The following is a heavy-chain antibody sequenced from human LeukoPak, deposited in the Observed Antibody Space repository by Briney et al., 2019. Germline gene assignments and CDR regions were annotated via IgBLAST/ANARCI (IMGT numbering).Heavy chain of an antibody. Sequence: PGGSLRLSCAASGFTFSSYSMNWVRQAPGKGLEWVSYISSSSSTIYYADSVKGRFTISRDNAKNSLYLQMNSLRAEDTAVYYCARGGGGIYGDYFDAFDIWGQGTMVTVSS. CDR2: ISSSSSTI. CDR3: ARGGGGIYGDYFDAFDI. J-gene: IGHJ3*02. CDR1: GFTFSSYS. D-gene: IGHD4-17*01. V-gene: IGHV3-48*04.